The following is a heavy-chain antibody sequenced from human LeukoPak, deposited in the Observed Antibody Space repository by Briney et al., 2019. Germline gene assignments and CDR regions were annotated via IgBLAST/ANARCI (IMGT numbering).Heavy chain of an antibody. CDR1: GYTFTSYY. J-gene: IGHJ4*02. CDR2: INPSGGST. Sequence: GASVKVSCKASGYTFTSYYMHWVRQAPGQGLEWMGIINPSGGSTSYAQKFQGRVTMTRDTSTSTVYMELSSLRSEDTAVYYCASRYYYDSSGYYRLAFDYWGQGTLVTVSS. CDR3: ASRYYYDSSGYYRLAFDY. V-gene: IGHV1-46*01. D-gene: IGHD3-22*01.